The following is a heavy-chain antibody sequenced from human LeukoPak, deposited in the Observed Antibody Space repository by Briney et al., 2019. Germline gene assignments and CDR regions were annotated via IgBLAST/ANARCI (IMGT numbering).Heavy chain of an antibody. V-gene: IGHV3-30*09. CDR3: ARESEGGTGTSCPDY. D-gene: IGHD2-2*01. CDR1: GFTFSSYA. J-gene: IGHJ4*02. Sequence: QAGGSLRLSCAASGFTFSSYAMHWVRQAPGKGLEWVAVISYDGSNKYYADSVKGRFAISRDNSKSTLYLQVNSLRVEDTALYYCARESEGGTGTSCPDYWGQGTLVTVSS. CDR2: ISYDGSNK.